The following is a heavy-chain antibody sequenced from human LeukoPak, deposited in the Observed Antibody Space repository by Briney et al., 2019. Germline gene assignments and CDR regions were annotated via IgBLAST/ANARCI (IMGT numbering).Heavy chain of an antibody. CDR3: AHRHVGDYVTGSSFDY. V-gene: IGHV2-5*02. CDR2: IYWDDDK. Sequence: SGPTLLRPTQSLMLTCTFSGFSLTSSGVGVGWIRQPPGKALAWFALIYWDDDKRYSQSLKSRLTIDKDTSKNQVVLTMTNMDPVDTATYYCAHRHVGDYVTGSSFDYWGQGDLGTVSS. D-gene: IGHD4-17*01. J-gene: IGHJ4*02. CDR1: GFSLTSSGVG.